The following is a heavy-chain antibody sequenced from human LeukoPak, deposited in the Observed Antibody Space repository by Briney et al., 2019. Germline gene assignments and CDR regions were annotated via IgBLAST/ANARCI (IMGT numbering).Heavy chain of an antibody. D-gene: IGHD4-11*01. CDR1: GFTFSSYW. Sequence: PGGSLRLSCAASGFTFSSYWMSWVRQAPGKGLEWVANIKQDGSEKYYVDSVKGRFTISRDNAKNSLYLQMNSLRAEDTAVYYCASIWTTVGWYFDLWGRGTLVTVSS. CDR3: ASIWTTVGWYFDL. J-gene: IGHJ2*01. CDR2: IKQDGSEK. V-gene: IGHV3-7*01.